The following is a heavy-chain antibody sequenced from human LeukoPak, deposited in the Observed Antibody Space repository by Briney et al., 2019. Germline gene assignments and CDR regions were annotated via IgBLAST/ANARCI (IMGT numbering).Heavy chain of an antibody. CDR3: AKAYQDAIFGGVIISPFDY. D-gene: IGHD3-3*01. Sequence: GGSLRLSCAASGFTFSSYAMSWVRQAPGKGLEWVSAISGSGGSTYYADSVKGRFTISRDNSKNTLYLQMNSLRAGDTAVYYCAKAYQDAIFGGVIISPFDYWGQGTLVTVSS. V-gene: IGHV3-23*01. J-gene: IGHJ4*02. CDR1: GFTFSSYA. CDR2: ISGSGGST.